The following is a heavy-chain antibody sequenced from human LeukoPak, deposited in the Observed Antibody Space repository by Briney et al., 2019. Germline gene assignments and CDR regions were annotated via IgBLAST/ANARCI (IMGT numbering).Heavy chain of an antibody. Sequence: ASVKVSCKASGYTFTSYGISWVRQAPGQGLEWMGWISAYNGNTNYAQKLQGRVTMTTDTSTSTAYMELRSLRSEDTAVYYCARDLGYCSGGSCRRFNWFDPWGQGTLVTVSS. CDR2: ISAYNGNT. D-gene: IGHD2-15*01. J-gene: IGHJ5*02. CDR1: GYTFTSYG. V-gene: IGHV1-18*01. CDR3: ARDLGYCSGGSCRRFNWFDP.